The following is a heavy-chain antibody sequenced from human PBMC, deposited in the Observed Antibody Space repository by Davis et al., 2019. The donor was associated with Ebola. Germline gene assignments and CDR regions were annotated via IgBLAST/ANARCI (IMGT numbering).Heavy chain of an antibody. J-gene: IGHJ2*01. CDR1: GFSLSNAGMG. V-gene: IGHV2-26*01. CDR2: ILSNDIT. CDR3: ARILWGVSTYWYFDL. D-gene: IGHD5/OR15-5a*01. Sequence: SGPTLVKPPETFSPTCTVSGFSLSNAGMGVGWIRQPPGKALEWLAHILSNDITYYSTSLKNRLTISKDTSRSQVVLTVSKMDPVDTATYYCARILWGVSTYWYFDLWGRGTLVTVSS.